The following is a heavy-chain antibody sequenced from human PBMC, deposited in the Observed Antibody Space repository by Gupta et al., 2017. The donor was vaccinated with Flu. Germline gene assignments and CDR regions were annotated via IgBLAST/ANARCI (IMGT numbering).Heavy chain of an antibody. D-gene: IGHD1-1*01. CDR3: ARGRAGTYINSQFFDY. V-gene: IGHV7-4-1*02. J-gene: IGHJ4*02. Sequence: APGQGVEWMGWLNPNTVNPKYVQGFKGRFAFSLGTSVSTAYLHISGIEAEDTAVYFCARGRAGTYINSQFFDYWGQGTLVTVSS. CDR2: LNPNTVNP.